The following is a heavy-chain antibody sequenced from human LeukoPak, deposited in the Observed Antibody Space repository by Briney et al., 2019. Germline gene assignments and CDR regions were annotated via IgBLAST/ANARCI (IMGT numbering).Heavy chain of an antibody. CDR2: ISSGSSYI. V-gene: IGHV3-21*01. D-gene: IGHD4-17*01. CDR1: GFTFSSYS. Sequence: PGGSLRLSCAASGFTFSSYSMNWVRQAPGKGLEWVSSISSGSSYIYYADSVKGRFTISRDNAKNSLYLQMNSLRAEDTAVYYCARGDYGDYVLDYWGQGTLVTVSS. J-gene: IGHJ4*02. CDR3: ARGDYGDYVLDY.